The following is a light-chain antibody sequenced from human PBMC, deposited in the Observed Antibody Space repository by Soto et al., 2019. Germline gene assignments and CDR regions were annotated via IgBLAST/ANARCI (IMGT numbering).Light chain of an antibody. J-gene: IGLJ1*01. CDR1: NSDVGGYKY. CDR2: DVS. V-gene: IGLV2-11*01. Sequence: QSALTQPRSVSGSPGQSVTISCTGTNSDVGGYKYVSWYQQYPGKAPKLMIYDVSKRPSGFPDRFSGSKSVNTASLTISGLQAEDEADYFCCSYAGSYSYVFGTGTKLTVL. CDR3: CSYAGSYSYV.